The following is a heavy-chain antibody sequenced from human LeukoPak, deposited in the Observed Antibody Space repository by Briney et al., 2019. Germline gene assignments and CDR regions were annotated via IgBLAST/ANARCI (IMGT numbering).Heavy chain of an antibody. CDR1: GYSFTSYW. CDR3: ARHILRGALDY. CDR2: IYPGDSDT. V-gene: IGHV5-51*01. Sequence: GESLKISFKGSGYSFTSYWIGWVRQMPGKGLGWMGIIYPGDSDTRYSPSFQGQVPISADKSISTAYLQWSSLKASDTAMYYRARHILRGALDYWGQGTLVTVSS. J-gene: IGHJ4*02. D-gene: IGHD2-21*02.